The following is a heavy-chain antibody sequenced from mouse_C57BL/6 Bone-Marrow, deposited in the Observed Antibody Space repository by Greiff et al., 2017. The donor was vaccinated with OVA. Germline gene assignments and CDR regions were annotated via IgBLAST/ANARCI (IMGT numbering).Heavy chain of an antibody. CDR1: GYTFTDYE. CDR3: TRGVITTVVATNCYAMDY. CDR2: IDPETGGT. V-gene: IGHV1-15*01. Sequence: VQLQQSGAELVRPGASVTLSCKASGYTFTDYEMHWVKQTPVHGLEWIGAIDPETGGTAYNQKFKGKAILTADKSSSTAYMELRSLTSEDSAVYYCTRGVITTVVATNCYAMDYWGQGTSVTVSS. D-gene: IGHD1-1*01. J-gene: IGHJ4*01.